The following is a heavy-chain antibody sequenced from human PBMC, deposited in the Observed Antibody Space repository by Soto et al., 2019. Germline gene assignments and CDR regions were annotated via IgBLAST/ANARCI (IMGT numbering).Heavy chain of an antibody. Sequence: PGGSLRLSCAASGFTFDDYAMHWVRQAPGKGLEWVSGISWNSGSIGYADSVKGRFTISRDNAKNSLYLQMNSLRAEDTALYYCAKDEDYDSSGAIDYWGQGTLVTVSS. J-gene: IGHJ4*02. CDR1: GFTFDDYA. CDR2: ISWNSGSI. D-gene: IGHD3-22*01. CDR3: AKDEDYDSSGAIDY. V-gene: IGHV3-9*01.